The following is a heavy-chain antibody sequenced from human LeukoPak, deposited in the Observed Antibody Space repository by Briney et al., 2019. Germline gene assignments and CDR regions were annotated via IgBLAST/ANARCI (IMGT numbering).Heavy chain of an antibody. CDR1: GGSFSNNA. V-gene: IGHV1-69*13. CDR3: ARNRYYDSGGYFWAEDFDY. CDR2: IIPNFGTR. J-gene: IGHJ4*02. D-gene: IGHD3-22*01. Sequence: SVRVSYKAAGGSFSNNAFSWVRQAPGQGLQWMGGIIPNFGTRNYAKKFQGRVTNIAAESTSTAFIELTSQRSEDTAVSYFARNRYYDSGGYFWAEDFDYWGQGTLVTVSS.